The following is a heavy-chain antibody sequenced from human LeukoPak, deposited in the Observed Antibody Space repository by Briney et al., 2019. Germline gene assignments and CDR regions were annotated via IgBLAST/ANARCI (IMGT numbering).Heavy chain of an antibody. CDR1: GFTFSNAW. V-gene: IGHV3-23*01. CDR3: GKDSYVGVNWFDP. J-gene: IGHJ5*02. Sequence: GGSLRLSCAASGFTFSNAWMSWVRQAPGKGLEWVSAISGGGGSTYYADSVKGRFTISRDNSKNTLFLQMNSLRADDTAVYFCGKDSYVGVNWFDPRGQGTLVTVSS. D-gene: IGHD1-26*01. CDR2: ISGGGGST.